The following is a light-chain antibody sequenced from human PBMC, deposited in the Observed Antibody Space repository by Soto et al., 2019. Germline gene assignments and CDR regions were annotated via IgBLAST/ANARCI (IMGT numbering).Light chain of an antibody. Sequence: QSALTQPPSASGSPGQSVTISCTGTSSDIGAYNFVSWYQQHPGKAPKLVIYGVSQRPSGVPDRFSGSKSGNTASLTVSGLQAEDEADYYCSSYVGNNNLVFGGGTQLTVL. CDR1: SSDIGAYNF. CDR2: GVS. J-gene: IGLJ3*02. V-gene: IGLV2-8*01. CDR3: SSYVGNNNLV.